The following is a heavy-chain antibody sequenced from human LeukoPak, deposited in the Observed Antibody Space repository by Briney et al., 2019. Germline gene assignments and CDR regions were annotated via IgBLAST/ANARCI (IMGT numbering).Heavy chain of an antibody. CDR1: GGSISSGGYY. V-gene: IGHV4-30-2*01. D-gene: IGHD7-27*01. Sequence: SETLSLTCTVSGGSISSGGYYWSWIRQPPGKGLECIGYIYHSGSTFYNPSLKSRVTISVDRSKNQFSLKLSSVTAADTAVYYCAVETGERGFDYWGQGTLVTVSS. CDR3: AVETGERGFDY. J-gene: IGHJ4*02. CDR2: IYHSGST.